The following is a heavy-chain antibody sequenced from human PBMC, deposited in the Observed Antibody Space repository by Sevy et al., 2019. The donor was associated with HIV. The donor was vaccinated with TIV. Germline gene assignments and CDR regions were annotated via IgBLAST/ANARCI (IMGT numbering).Heavy chain of an antibody. Sequence: GGSLRLSCTASEFTFSSHAVSWVRQAPGKGLEWVSAISGNGENTHYADSVRGRFTISRDNFKNTLYLQMNSLRAEDTALYYCTRGARGISAFDIWGQGTMVTVSS. J-gene: IGHJ3*02. CDR1: EFTFSSHA. CDR2: ISGNGENT. CDR3: TRGARGISAFDI. V-gene: IGHV3-23*01. D-gene: IGHD3-3*02.